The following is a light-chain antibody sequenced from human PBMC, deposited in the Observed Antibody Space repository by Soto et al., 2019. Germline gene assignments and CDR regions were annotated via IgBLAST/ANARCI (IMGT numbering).Light chain of an antibody. V-gene: IGLV4-69*01. CDR3: QTWGTDIVV. CDR1: SGHSSYA. Sequence: QPVLTQSPSASASLGASVKLTCTLSSGHSSYAIAWHQQQSEKGPRYLMKVNSDGRHKKGDGIPDRFSGSSSGAERYLTISSLQSEDEADYYCQTWGTDIVVFGGGTKVTVL. J-gene: IGLJ3*02. CDR2: VNSDGRH.